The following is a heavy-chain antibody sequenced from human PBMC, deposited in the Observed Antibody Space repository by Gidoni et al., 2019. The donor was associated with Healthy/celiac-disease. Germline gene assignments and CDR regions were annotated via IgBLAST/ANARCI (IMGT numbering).Heavy chain of an antibody. D-gene: IGHD6-19*01. V-gene: IGHV4-4*02. Sequence: QVQLQESAPGLMQPSGTLFLICSVSGGPITSSNWWGWVRQPPGMGLEWIGEIYLSGSTNYNPSLKSRVTISVDKSKNQFSLKLSSVTAADTAVYYCARVNTLGEWLVRAFDIWGQGTMVTVSS. CDR2: IYLSGST. J-gene: IGHJ3*02. CDR3: ARVNTLGEWLVRAFDI. CDR1: GGPITSSNW.